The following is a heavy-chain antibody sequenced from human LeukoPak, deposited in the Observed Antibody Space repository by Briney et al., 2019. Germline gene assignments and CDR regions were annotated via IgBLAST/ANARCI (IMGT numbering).Heavy chain of an antibody. Sequence: TLSLTCTVSGCSISSGDYYWRWIRQPPGKGLEWIGYIYYSGSTYYHSSLKRRVTISVDTSKNQFSLKLSSVTAADTAVYYCARAGVVVPAAIRRGFDPWGQGTLVTVSS. CDR2: IYYSGST. CDR3: ARAGVVVPAAIRRGFDP. V-gene: IGHV4-30-4*01. J-gene: IGHJ5*02. D-gene: IGHD2-2*01. CDR1: GCSISSGDYY.